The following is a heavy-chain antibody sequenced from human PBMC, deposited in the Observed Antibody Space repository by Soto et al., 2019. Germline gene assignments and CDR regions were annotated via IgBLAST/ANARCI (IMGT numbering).Heavy chain of an antibody. Sequence: SVKVSCKASGGTFSSYAISWVRQAPGQGLEWMGGIIPIFGTANYAQKFQGRVKITADESTSTAYMELSSLRSEDTAVYYCARRRRDGYNYYFDYWGQGTLVTVSS. CDR1: GGTFSSYA. V-gene: IGHV1-69*13. CDR2: IIPIFGTA. D-gene: IGHD1-1*01. J-gene: IGHJ4*02. CDR3: ARRRRDGYNYYFDY.